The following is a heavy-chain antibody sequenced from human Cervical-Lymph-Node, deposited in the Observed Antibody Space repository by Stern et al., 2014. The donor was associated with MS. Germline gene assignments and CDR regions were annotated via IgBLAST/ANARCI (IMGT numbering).Heavy chain of an antibody. CDR2: IYSSGST. D-gene: IGHD6-13*01. CDR1: GDSINNYF. J-gene: IGHJ5*02. V-gene: IGHV4-4*07. Sequence: VQLVESGPGLVKPSETLSLTCSVSGDSINNYFWTWIRQPAGKGLEWIGRIYSSGSTTYNPSLKSRVTLSVDTTQSPFSPKLRSGTAADTAVYYCARAVGAAAGRSAWFDPWGQGTLVTVSS. CDR3: ARAVGAAAGRSAWFDP.